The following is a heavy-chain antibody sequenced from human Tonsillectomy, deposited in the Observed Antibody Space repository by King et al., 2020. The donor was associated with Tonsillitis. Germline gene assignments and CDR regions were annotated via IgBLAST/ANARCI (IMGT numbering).Heavy chain of an antibody. CDR2: IYYTGST. Sequence: QLQESGPGLVKPSQTLSLTCAVSGGSISSGGYSWNWIRQPPGKGLEWIGYIYYTGSTYYNPSLESRVIISADTSKNQFSLKLSSVTAADTAVYYCVRGDDYYHNSGPEAYWYFDLWGRGTLVIVSS. D-gene: IGHD3-22*01. CDR3: VRGDDYYHNSGPEAYWYFDL. J-gene: IGHJ2*01. V-gene: IGHV4-30-4*07. CDR1: GGSISSGGYS.